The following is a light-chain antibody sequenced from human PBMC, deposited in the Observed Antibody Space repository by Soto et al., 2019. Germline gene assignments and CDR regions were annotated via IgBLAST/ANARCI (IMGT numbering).Light chain of an antibody. CDR2: DAS. Sequence: EIVLTQSPATLSLSPGERATLSGRASQSLSSYLAWYQQKRGQAPRLLIYDASKRATGIPARFSGSESGTDFTLSISSLEPEDFAVYYCQQRSDWPLTFGGGTKVEIK. V-gene: IGKV3-11*01. J-gene: IGKJ4*01. CDR1: QSLSSY. CDR3: QQRSDWPLT.